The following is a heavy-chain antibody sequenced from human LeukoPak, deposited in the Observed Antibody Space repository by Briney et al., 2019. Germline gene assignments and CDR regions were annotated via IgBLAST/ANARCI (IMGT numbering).Heavy chain of an antibody. Sequence: PGGSLRLSCAASGFTFSSYWMSWVRQAPGKGLEWVANIKQDGSEKYYVDSVKGRFTISRDNAKNSLYLQMNSLRAEDTAVYYCARAYYDFWSGYWSFDYWGQGTLVTVSP. CDR2: IKQDGSEK. V-gene: IGHV3-7*01. CDR3: ARAYYDFWSGYWSFDY. J-gene: IGHJ4*02. D-gene: IGHD3-3*01. CDR1: GFTFSSYW.